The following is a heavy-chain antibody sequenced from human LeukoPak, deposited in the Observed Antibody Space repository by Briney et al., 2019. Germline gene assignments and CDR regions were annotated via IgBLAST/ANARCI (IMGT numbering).Heavy chain of an antibody. V-gene: IGHV4-61*08. J-gene: IGHJ6*03. CDR2: IHYSGST. D-gene: IGHD3-22*01. Sequence: SQTLSLTCTVSGGSISSGGHYWSWTRQPPGKGLEWIGCIHYSGSTNYNPSLKSRVTISVDTSKNQFSLNLISVTAADTAVYYCAREEGIVVVAGYYYYYMDVWGKGTPVTVSS. CDR1: GGSISSGGHY. CDR3: AREEGIVVVAGYYYYYMDV.